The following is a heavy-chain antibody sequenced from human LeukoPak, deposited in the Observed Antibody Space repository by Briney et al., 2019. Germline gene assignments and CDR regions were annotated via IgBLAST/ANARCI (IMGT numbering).Heavy chain of an antibody. Sequence: PGRSLRLSCAASGFTVSFNYMSWVRQAPGKGLEWISVIYSGGSTYYADSVKGRFTISRDDSKNTLYLQMNSLRAEDTAIYYCARAQWRTYSYYYMDVWGKGTTVTVSS. CDR3: ARAQWRTYSYYYMDV. J-gene: IGHJ6*03. D-gene: IGHD6-19*01. V-gene: IGHV3-53*01. CDR2: IYSGGST. CDR1: GFTVSFNY.